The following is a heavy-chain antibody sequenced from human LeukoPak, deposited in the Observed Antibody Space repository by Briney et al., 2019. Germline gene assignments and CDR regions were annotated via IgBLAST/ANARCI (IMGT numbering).Heavy chain of an antibody. CDR1: GGSISSGGYY. CDR2: IYHSGST. CDR3: ASPLSGSEGLWYFDL. D-gene: IGHD3-10*01. Sequence: SETLSLTCTVSGGSISSGGYYWSWIRQPPGKGLEWIGYIYHSGSTYYNPSLKSRVTISVDRSKNQFSLKLSSVTAADTAVYYCASPLSGSEGLWYFDLWGRGTLVTVSS. J-gene: IGHJ2*01. V-gene: IGHV4-30-2*01.